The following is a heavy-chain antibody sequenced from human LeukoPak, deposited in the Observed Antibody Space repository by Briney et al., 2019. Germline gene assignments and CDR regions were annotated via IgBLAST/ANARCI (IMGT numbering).Heavy chain of an antibody. CDR1: GFTFSNYA. V-gene: IGHV3-30*02. D-gene: IGHD6-6*01. CDR3: AKAIHSSSSDVVDY. Sequence: GGSLRLSCAASGFTFSNYAMHWVRQAPGKGLEWVTFIRYDGSNKYYAESVKGRFTISRDNSKNTLYLQMSSLRAEDTAVYYCAKAIHSSSSDVVDYWGQGTLVAVSS. CDR2: IRYDGSNK. J-gene: IGHJ4*02.